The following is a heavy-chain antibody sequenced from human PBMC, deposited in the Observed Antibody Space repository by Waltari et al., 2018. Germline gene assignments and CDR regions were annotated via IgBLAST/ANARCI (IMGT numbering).Heavy chain of an antibody. CDR2: ISYDGSKK. V-gene: IGHV3-30*07. Sequence: QAQLVESGGGAVQPGRSLRLSCAASGFSINSFALHWVRQAPGKGPEWLAVISYDGSKKFYAESVKGRFTISRDNSKNVVYLQVDSLRPEDTAVYYCARDGYSGHLDPWGQGILVTVSS. D-gene: IGHD5-12*01. CDR1: GFSINSFA. CDR3: ARDGYSGHLDP. J-gene: IGHJ5*02.